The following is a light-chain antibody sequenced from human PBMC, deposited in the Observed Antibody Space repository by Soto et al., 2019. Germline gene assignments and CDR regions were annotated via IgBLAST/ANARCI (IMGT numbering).Light chain of an antibody. CDR3: SSYTGSGTLRL. CDR1: NSDVGGYNY. J-gene: IGLJ1*01. CDR2: EVS. Sequence: QSVLTQPASVSGSPGQSITISCTGTNSDVGGYNYVSWYQQHPGKAPELMIYEVSHRPSGVSNRFSGSKSDNTASLTISGLQAEDEADYYCSSYTGSGTLRLFGTGTKVTVL. V-gene: IGLV2-14*01.